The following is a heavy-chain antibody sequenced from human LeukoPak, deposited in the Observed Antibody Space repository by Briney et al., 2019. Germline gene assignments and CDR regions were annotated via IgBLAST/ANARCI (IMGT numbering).Heavy chain of an antibody. CDR2: ISSSSSYI. D-gene: IGHD1-26*01. V-gene: IGHV3-21*01. Sequence: PGGSLRLSCATSGFTFGSFGIHWVRQAPGKGLEWVSTISSSSSYIYYADSVKGRFTISRDNAKNSLYLQMNSLRAEDTAVYYCARVRGGSYYDYWGQGTLVTVSS. CDR3: ARVRGGSYYDY. CDR1: GFTFGSFG. J-gene: IGHJ4*02.